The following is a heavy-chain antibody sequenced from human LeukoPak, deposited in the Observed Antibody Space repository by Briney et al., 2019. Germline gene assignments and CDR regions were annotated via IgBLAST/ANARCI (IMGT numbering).Heavy chain of an antibody. J-gene: IGHJ6*02. CDR1: GYTFTSYG. V-gene: IGHV1-18*01. CDR2: ISAYNGNT. Sequence: ASVTVSCKASGYTFTSYGISWVRQAPGQGLEWMGWISAYNGNTNYAQKLQGRVTMTTDTSTSTAYMELRSLRSDDTAVYYCARGPWAMVREYGMDVWGQGTTVTVSS. D-gene: IGHD3-10*01. CDR3: ARGPWAMVREYGMDV.